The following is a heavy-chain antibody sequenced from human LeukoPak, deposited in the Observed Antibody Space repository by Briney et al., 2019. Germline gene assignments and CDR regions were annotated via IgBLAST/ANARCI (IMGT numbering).Heavy chain of an antibody. V-gene: IGHV1-8*01. J-gene: IGHJ3*02. CDR2: MNPNSGNT. Sequence: ASVKVSCKASGYTFTSYDINWVRQAAGQGLEWMGWMNPNSGNTGYAQKFQGRVTMTRNTSISTAYMELSSLRSEDTAVYYCARGSKQWLAAFDIWGQGTMVTVSS. CDR1: GYTFTSYD. D-gene: IGHD6-19*01. CDR3: ARGSKQWLAAFDI.